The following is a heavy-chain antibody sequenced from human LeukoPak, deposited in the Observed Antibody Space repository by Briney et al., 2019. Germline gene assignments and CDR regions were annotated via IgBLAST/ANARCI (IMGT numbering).Heavy chain of an antibody. Sequence: GGSLRLSCAASGFTFGEYGMSWVRQAPGKGLEWVSGIDWNGGSTGYADSVKGRFTISRNNAKNSLYLQMNSLRADDTALYYCARRAMIVVATPAVDYWGQGTLVTVSS. CDR1: GFTFGEYG. V-gene: IGHV3-20*04. J-gene: IGHJ4*02. D-gene: IGHD3-22*01. CDR2: IDWNGGST. CDR3: ARRAMIVVATPAVDY.